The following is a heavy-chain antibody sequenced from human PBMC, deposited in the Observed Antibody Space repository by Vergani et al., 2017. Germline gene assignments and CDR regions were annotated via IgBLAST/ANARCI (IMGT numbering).Heavy chain of an antibody. CDR3: AKADWGYAYYMDV. Sequence: QVQLVESGGGVVQPGRSLRLSCAASVFTFSSYGMHWVRQAQGKGLEGVAVIWYDGSNKYYADSVKGRFTISRHNSKQTLYLQMNSLRAEDTAVYYCAKADWGYAYYMDVWGKGTTVTVSS. J-gene: IGHJ6*03. D-gene: IGHD3-9*01. CDR1: VFTFSSYG. V-gene: IGHV3-33*06. CDR2: IWYDGSNK.